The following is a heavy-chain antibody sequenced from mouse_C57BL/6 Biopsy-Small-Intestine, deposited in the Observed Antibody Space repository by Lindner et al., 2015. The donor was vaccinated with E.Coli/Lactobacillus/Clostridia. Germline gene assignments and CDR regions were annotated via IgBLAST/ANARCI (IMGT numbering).Heavy chain of an antibody. Sequence: SCKASGYTFTSYAINWVRQAPGQGLEWMGWISTNTGNPMYAQGFTGRFVFSLDTSVSTAYLEISSLKAEDTAVYYCARSMIFGVGWFDPWGQGTLVTVSS. V-gene: IGHV9-3*02. CDR2: ISTNTGNP. D-gene: IGHD2-4*01. CDR1: GYTFTSYA. CDR3: ARSMIFGVGWFDP. J-gene: IGHJ4*01.